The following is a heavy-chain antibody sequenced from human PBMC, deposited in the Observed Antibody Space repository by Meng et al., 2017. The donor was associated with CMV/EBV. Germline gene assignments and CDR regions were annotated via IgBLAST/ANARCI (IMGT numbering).Heavy chain of an antibody. Sequence: SETLSLTCAVYGGSISSSSYYWGWIRQPPGKGLEWIGSIYYSGSTYYNPSLKSRVTISVDTSKNQFSLKLSSVTAADTAVYYCSVVDTAMVTPWFDPWGQGTLVTVSS. CDR3: SVVDTAMVTPWFDP. D-gene: IGHD5-18*01. CDR1: GGSISSSSYY. V-gene: IGHV4-39*07. J-gene: IGHJ5*02. CDR2: IYYSGST.